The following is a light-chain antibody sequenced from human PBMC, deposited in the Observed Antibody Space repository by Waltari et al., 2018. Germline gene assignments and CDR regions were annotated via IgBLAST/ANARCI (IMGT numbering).Light chain of an antibody. Sequence: QSVLTQPPSASGTPGQRVTISCSGGSSNIENNALNWYRQPPGTAPKLLIYTNNQRPSGVPDRFSASKSGTSASLAISGLQSEDEAHYYCAAWDDSLSGWVFGGGTKLTVL. V-gene: IGLV1-44*01. CDR3: AAWDDSLSGWV. CDR2: TNN. J-gene: IGLJ3*02. CDR1: SSNIENNA.